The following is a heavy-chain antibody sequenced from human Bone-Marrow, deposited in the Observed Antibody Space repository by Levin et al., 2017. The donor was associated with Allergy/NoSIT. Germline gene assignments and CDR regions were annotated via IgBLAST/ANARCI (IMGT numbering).Heavy chain of an antibody. CDR2: ISHAGSTR. V-gene: IGHV3-30*04. J-gene: IGHJ6*02. CDR1: GFSFNNYA. D-gene: IGHD3-22*01. Sequence: PGGSLRLSCAASGFSFNNYAMHWVRQDPGKGLDWVAVISHAGSTRYYADSVKGRFTVSRDNSKNTLSLEMNSLRAADSAVYHCASDEYLYESSGCYEALYHYGMDVWGQGTTVTVYS. CDR3: ASDEYLYESSGCYEALYHYGMDV.